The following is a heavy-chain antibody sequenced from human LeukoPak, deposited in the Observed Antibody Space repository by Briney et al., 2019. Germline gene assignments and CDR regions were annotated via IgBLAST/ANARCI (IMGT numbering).Heavy chain of an antibody. CDR3: TTWPHEY. V-gene: IGHV3-23*01. CDR1: GFTFSSYA. D-gene: IGHD1-1*01. Sequence: PGGSLRVSCAASGFTFSSYAMSWVRQAPGKGLVWVSGISGSGGSTYFADSVKGRFTISRENAKNTVYLQMNSLRAEDTAVYYCTTWPHEYWGQGTLVTVSS. J-gene: IGHJ4*02. CDR2: ISGSGGST.